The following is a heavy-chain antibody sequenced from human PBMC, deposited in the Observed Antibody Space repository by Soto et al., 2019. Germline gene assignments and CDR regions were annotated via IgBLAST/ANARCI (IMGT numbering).Heavy chain of an antibody. D-gene: IGHD4-17*01. CDR3: VRQGIDYLHVLVDV. V-gene: IGHV4-59*08. CDR1: SGPDRSHN. J-gene: IGHJ6*02. Sequence: QVQLQQSGPRLVKPSETLSLTCTVSSGPDRSHNWGWIRQPPGRGLEWIGYVYYTGDTAYNPSLRGRVTISADTSTNDISLTLNSVTAADTAVYYWVRQGIDYLHVLVDVWGQGTTVSVSS. CDR2: VYYTGDT.